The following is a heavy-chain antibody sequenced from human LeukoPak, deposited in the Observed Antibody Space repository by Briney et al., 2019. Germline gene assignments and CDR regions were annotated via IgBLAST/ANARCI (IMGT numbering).Heavy chain of an antibody. J-gene: IGHJ6*02. CDR2: ISGSGGST. V-gene: IGHV3-23*01. Sequence: GGSLRLSCAASGFTFSSYAMSWVRQAPGKGLEWVSAISGSGGSTYYADSVKGRFTISRDNSKNTLYLQMNSLRAEDTAVYYCAKSLCGGDCYGMDVWGQGTTVTVSS. CDR1: GFTFSSYA. D-gene: IGHD2-21*01. CDR3: AKSLCGGDCYGMDV.